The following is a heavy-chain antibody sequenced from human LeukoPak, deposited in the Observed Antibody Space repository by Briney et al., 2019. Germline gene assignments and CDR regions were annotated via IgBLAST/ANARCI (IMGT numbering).Heavy chain of an antibody. D-gene: IGHD3-22*01. V-gene: IGHV3-7*05. Sequence: PGGSLRLSCAASGFTFSSYWMSWVRQAPGKGLEGVANMKQDGSEKYYVDSVKGRFTISRDNAKNSLYLQMNSLRAEDTAVYYCAREDSSGYYGLDYWGQGTLVTVSS. CDR2: MKQDGSEK. CDR3: AREDSSGYYGLDY. J-gene: IGHJ4*02. CDR1: GFTFSSYW.